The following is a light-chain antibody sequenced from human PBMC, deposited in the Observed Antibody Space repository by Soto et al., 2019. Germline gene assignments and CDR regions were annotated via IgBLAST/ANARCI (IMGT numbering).Light chain of an antibody. CDR2: GAS. V-gene: IGKV3-20*01. Sequence: EIVLPQSPGTLSLSPGASAPLSCRASQSVSSSFLAWYQHKPGQAPRLLVFGASNRAAGIPDRFSGSRSGTDFTLTIGRLEPEEFAVYYCQLYGSSSITFGQGTRLENK. CDR3: QLYGSSSIT. J-gene: IGKJ5*01. CDR1: QSVSSSF.